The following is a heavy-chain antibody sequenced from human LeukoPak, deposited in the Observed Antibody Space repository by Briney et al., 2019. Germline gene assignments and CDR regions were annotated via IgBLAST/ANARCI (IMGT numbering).Heavy chain of an antibody. CDR2: IYPGDSDT. Sequence: GESLKISCKGSGYSFTSYWIGWVRQMPGKGLEWMGIIYPGDSDTRYRPSFQGQVTISADKSISTAYLQWSSLKASDTAMYYCARGFYYDSSGYYDPDAFDIWGQGTMVTVSS. CDR1: GYSFTSYW. J-gene: IGHJ3*02. V-gene: IGHV5-51*01. CDR3: ARGFYYDSSGYYDPDAFDI. D-gene: IGHD3-22*01.